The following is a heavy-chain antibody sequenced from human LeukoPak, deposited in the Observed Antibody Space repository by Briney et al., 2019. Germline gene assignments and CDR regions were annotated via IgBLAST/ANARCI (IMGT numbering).Heavy chain of an antibody. D-gene: IGHD3-22*01. CDR3: ARTGSGYYGVHDAFDI. V-gene: IGHV1-2*02. J-gene: IGHJ3*02. CDR1: GGTFSSYA. Sequence: GASVKVSCKASGGTFSSYAISWVRQAPGQGLEWMGWINPNSGGTNYAQKFQGRVTMTRDTSTSTAYMELSRLRSDDTAVYYCARTGSGYYGVHDAFDIWGQGTMVTVSS. CDR2: INPNSGGT.